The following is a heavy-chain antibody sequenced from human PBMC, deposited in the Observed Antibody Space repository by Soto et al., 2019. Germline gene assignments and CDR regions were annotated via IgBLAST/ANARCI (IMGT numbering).Heavy chain of an antibody. CDR1: GYSFTNHW. D-gene: IGHD3-22*01. J-gene: IGHJ4*02. Sequence: GESLKISCKGSGYSFTNHWIGWVRQMPGKGLEWMGIIYPGDSDTKYSPSFQGQVTFSADKSISTAYLQWSSLKASDTAMYYCARHFRYYYDSSGPAPFDYWGQGTLVTVS. CDR2: IYPGDSDT. CDR3: ARHFRYYYDSSGPAPFDY. V-gene: IGHV5-51*01.